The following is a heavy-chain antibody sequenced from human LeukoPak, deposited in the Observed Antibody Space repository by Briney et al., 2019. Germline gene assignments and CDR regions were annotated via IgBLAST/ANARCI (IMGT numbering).Heavy chain of an antibody. D-gene: IGHD3-3*01. CDR2: IYYSGST. CDR1: GGSISSRSNY. CDR3: VLNFGVVTPKI. J-gene: IGHJ4*02. V-gene: IGHV4-39*07. Sequence: SETLSLTCTVSGGSISSRSNYWGWIRQPPGKVLEWIGSIYYSGSTYYNPSLRSRVTISVDTSKNQFSLKLSSVTAADTAVYYCVLNFGVVTPKIWGQGTLVTVSS.